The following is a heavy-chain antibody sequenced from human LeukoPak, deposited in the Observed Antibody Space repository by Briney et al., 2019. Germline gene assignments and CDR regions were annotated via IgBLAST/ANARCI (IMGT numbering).Heavy chain of an antibody. CDR1: GYNFPTYW. CDR3: ARRVGGLDY. CDR2: IYPDDYDT. J-gene: IGHJ4*02. V-gene: IGHV5-51*01. D-gene: IGHD2-15*01. Sequence: GESLKISCKGSGYNFPTYWIAWVRQMPGKGLEWTGIIYPDDYDTISSPSFQGQVTISADKSITTAYLQWSSLKASDSAMYYCARRVGGLDYWGQGTLVTVAS.